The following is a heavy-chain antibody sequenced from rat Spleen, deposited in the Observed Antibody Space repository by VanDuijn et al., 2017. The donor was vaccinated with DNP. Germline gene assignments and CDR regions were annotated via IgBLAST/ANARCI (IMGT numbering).Heavy chain of an antibody. CDR2: ISTGGGNT. Sequence: EVKLVESGGGLVQPGRSLKLSCAASGFTFSDYAMAWVRQAPTKGLEWVASISTGGGNTYYRNSVKGRFTISRDNAKSTLYLQMNSLRSEDTATYYCARRFRDTRAMDAWGQGISVTVSS. J-gene: IGHJ4*01. CDR1: GFTFSDYA. D-gene: IGHD4-3*01. V-gene: IGHV5-25*01. CDR3: ARRFRDTRAMDA.